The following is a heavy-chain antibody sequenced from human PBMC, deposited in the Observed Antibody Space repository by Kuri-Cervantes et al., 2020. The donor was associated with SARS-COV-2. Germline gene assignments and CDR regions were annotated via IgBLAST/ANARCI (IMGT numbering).Heavy chain of an antibody. D-gene: IGHD1-26*01. CDR1: GGSFSGYY. CDR3: ARGPVIVGDTRRRVLDY. Sequence: SETLSLTCAVYGGSFSGYYWGWIRQPPGKGLEWIGEINHSGSTNYNPSLKSRVTISVDTSKNQFSLKLSSVTAADTAVYYCARGPVIVGDTRRRVLDYWGQGTLVTVSS. CDR2: INHSGST. V-gene: IGHV4-34*01. J-gene: IGHJ4*02.